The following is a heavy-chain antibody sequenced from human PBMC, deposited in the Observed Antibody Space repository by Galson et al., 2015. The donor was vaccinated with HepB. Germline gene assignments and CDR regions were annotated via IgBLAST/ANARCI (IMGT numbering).Heavy chain of an antibody. CDR2: ISGSGDYT. CDR3: ARRSGKGFDY. CDR1: GFTFSSYA. V-gene: IGHV3-23*01. D-gene: IGHD3-10*01. Sequence: SLRLSCAASGFTFSSYAMNWVRQAPGKGLEWVSYISGSGDYTVYADSVKGRFTISRDSSNSTLFLQMSSLRVEDTAFYFCARRSGKGFDYWGQGTLVTVSS. J-gene: IGHJ4*02.